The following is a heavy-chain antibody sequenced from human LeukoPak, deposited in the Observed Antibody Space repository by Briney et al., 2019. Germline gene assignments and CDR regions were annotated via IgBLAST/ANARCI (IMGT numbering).Heavy chain of an antibody. Sequence: SETLSLTCAVYGGSFSGYYWSWIRQPPGKGLERIGEINHSGSTYYNPSLKSRVTISVDTSKNQFSLKLSSVTAADTAVYYCAREGDSSSVGWFDPWGQGTLVTVSS. J-gene: IGHJ5*02. V-gene: IGHV4-34*01. CDR1: GGSFSGYY. CDR2: INHSGST. D-gene: IGHD6-13*01. CDR3: AREGDSSSVGWFDP.